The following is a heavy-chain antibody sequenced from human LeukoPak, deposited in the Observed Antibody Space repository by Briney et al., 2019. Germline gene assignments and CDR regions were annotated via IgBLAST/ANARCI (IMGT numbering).Heavy chain of an antibody. CDR1: GFTFTTYW. J-gene: IGHJ5*02. V-gene: IGHV3-7*04. Sequence: GGSLRLSCAASGFTFTTYWMSWVRQAPGKGLEWVANIKQDGSEKYYMDSVKGRFTISRDNAKNSLYLQMSSLRAEDTAVYYCARVAAAVPDQWGQGTLVTVSS. D-gene: IGHD6-13*01. CDR2: IKQDGSEK. CDR3: ARVAAAVPDQ.